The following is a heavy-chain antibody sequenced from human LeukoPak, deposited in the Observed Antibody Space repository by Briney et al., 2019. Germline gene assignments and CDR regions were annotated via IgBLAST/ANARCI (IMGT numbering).Heavy chain of an antibody. D-gene: IGHD2-2*01. Sequence: SGPTLVKPTQTLTLTCTFSGFSLSTSGVGVGWIRQPPGKALEWLALIYWDGDKRYSPSLKSRLTITKDTSKNQVVLTMTNMDPVDTATYYCAHRDAYCSSTSCYAYPFDYWGQGTLVTVSS. CDR1: GFSLSTSGVG. CDR3: AHRDAYCSSTSCYAYPFDY. CDR2: IYWDGDK. V-gene: IGHV2-5*02. J-gene: IGHJ4*02.